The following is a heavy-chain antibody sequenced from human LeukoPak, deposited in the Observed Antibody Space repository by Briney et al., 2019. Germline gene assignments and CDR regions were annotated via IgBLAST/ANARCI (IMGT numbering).Heavy chain of an antibody. Sequence: PGGSLTLSCAASGFTFSSYAMHWLRQAPGKGLEYVSGISNYGGSTFYANSVKGRFTISRDNSQNTLYLQMGSLRPEDMAVYYCARGDVMVVAATLNYWGQGTLVTVSS. CDR3: ARGDVMVVAATLNY. D-gene: IGHD2-15*01. CDR1: GFTFSSYA. J-gene: IGHJ4*02. CDR2: ISNYGGST. V-gene: IGHV3-64*01.